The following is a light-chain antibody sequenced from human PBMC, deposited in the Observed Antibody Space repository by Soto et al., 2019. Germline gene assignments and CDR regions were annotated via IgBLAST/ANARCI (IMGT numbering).Light chain of an antibody. Sequence: GDRVTITCRASQNIRSYVNWYQQKPGKAPRLLIFAASSLQGGVPPRFSGSGYATDFSLSISSLQPEDFATYYCQQSYSTPPTFGQGTKVDIK. J-gene: IGKJ1*01. CDR2: AAS. V-gene: IGKV1-39*01. CDR1: QNIRSY. CDR3: QQSYSTPPT.